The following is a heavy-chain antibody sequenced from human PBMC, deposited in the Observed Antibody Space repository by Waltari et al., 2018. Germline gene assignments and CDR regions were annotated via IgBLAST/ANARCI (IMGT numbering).Heavy chain of an antibody. CDR2: ISYDGSNE. V-gene: IGHV3-30*02. J-gene: IGHJ4*02. D-gene: IGHD1-1*01. CDR3: VKGNEIDY. Sequence: QVHLVESGGGVVQPGGSRRLSCAAPGFNLTLFGMHWVRQAPGKGLEWVSVISYDGSNENYADSVKGRFTMSRDNSKKMLYVQMNNLRAEDSAVYYCVKGNEIDYWGQGTLVTVSS. CDR1: GFNLTLFG.